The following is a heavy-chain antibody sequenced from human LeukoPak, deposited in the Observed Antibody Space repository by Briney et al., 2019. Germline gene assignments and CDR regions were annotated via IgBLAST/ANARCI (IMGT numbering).Heavy chain of an antibody. J-gene: IGHJ4*02. CDR2: ISSSSTI. Sequence: GGSLRLSCAASGFTFSSYSMNWVRQAPGKGLEWVSYISSSSTIYYADSVKGRFTISRDNAKNSLYLQMNSLRAEDTAVYYCAXXXTFGLPQVKGLDYWGQGTLVTVSS. CDR1: GFTFSSYS. CDR3: AXXXTFGLPQVKGLDY. D-gene: IGHD3-16*01. V-gene: IGHV3-48*01.